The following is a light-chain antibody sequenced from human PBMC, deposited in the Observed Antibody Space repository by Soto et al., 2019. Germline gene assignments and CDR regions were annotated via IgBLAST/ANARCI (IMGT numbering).Light chain of an antibody. CDR2: YAS. Sequence: EMVMTQSPATLSVSPGERATLSCRASQNLSRNLAWYQQQPGQAPRLLFFYASTSATGIPASFSRSGSGKDFTLTISSLQSEDFAVYYCQQYDKWPHTFGQGAKVEIK. V-gene: IGKV3-15*01. CDR3: QQYDKWPHT. J-gene: IGKJ2*01. CDR1: QNLSRN.